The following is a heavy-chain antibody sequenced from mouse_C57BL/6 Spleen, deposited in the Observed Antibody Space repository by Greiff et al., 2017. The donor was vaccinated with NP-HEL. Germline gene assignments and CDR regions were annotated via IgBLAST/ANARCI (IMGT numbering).Heavy chain of an antibody. J-gene: IGHJ4*01. CDR3: ARWGSYGAMDY. CDR2: IHPNSGST. CDR1: GYTFTSYW. Sequence: QVQLQQPGAELVKPGASVKLSCKASGYTFTSYWMHWVKQRPGQGLEWIGMIHPNSGSTNYNEKFKSKATLTVDKSSSTAYMQLSSLTSEDSAVYYCARWGSYGAMDYWGQGTSVTVSS. D-gene: IGHD1-1*01. V-gene: IGHV1-64*01.